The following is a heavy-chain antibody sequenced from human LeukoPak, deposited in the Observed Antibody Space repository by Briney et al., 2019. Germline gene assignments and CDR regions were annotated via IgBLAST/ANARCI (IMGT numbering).Heavy chain of an antibody. J-gene: IGHJ4*02. D-gene: IGHD3-22*01. CDR1: GYTFTSYG. CDR2: ISAYNGNT. Sequence: ASVKVSCKASGYTFTSYGISWVRQAPGQRLEWMGWISAYNGNTNYAQKLQGRVTMTTDTSTSTAYMELRSLRSDDTAVYYCARGDAYYDSSGYYPSDYWGQGTLVTVSS. CDR3: ARGDAYYDSSGYYPSDY. V-gene: IGHV1-18*01.